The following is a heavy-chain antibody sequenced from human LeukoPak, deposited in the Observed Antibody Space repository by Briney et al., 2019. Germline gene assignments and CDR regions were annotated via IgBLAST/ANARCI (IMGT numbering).Heavy chain of an antibody. CDR3: TRGENDYYDSSGYLQFDY. CDR2: IRSRAYGGTT. J-gene: IGHJ4*02. V-gene: IGHV3-49*04. Sequence: GGSLRLSCTASGFTFRDYAMTWVRQAPGKGLEWVGLIRSRAYGGTTEFAASVKGRFTISGDDSKSIAYLQMNSLKTEDTAVYYCTRGENDYYDSSGYLQFDYWGQGTLVTVSS. CDR1: GFTFRDYA. D-gene: IGHD3-22*01.